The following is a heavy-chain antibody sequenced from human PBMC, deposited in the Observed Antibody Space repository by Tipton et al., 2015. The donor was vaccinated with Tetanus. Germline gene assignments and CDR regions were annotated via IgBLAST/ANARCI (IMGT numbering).Heavy chain of an antibody. J-gene: IGHJ5*02. V-gene: IGHV4-39*01. Sequence: TLSLTCTVSGGSISSSSYYWGWIRQPPGKGLEWIGSIYYRGSTYYNPSLKSRVTISVDTSKNQFSLKLSSVTAADTAVYYCARLRYSYGSQADPWGQGTLVTVSS. CDR2: IYYRGST. CDR1: GGSISSSSYY. D-gene: IGHD5-18*01. CDR3: ARLRYSYGSQADP.